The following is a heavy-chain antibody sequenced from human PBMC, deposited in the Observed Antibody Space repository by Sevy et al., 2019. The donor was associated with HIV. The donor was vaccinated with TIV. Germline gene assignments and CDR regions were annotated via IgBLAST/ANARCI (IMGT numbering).Heavy chain of an antibody. D-gene: IGHD3-22*01. V-gene: IGHV3-66*01. CDR1: GLSVSDNY. Sequence: GGSLRLSCAASGLSVSDNYMNWVRQAPGKGLELVSVIYSDGRTYYPDSVKGRFSISRDNSKNTLYLHMKSLRPEDTAVYYCARDRYYDASGYDYYYYGMDVWGHGTTVTVSS. J-gene: IGHJ6*02. CDR3: ARDRYYDASGYDYYYYGMDV. CDR2: IYSDGRT.